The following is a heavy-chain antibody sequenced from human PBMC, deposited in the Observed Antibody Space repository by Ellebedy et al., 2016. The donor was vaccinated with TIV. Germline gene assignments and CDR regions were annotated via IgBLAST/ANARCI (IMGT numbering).Heavy chain of an antibody. V-gene: IGHV3-66*01. Sequence: GGSLRLXXAASGFTVSSNYMSWVRQAPGKGLEWVSVVYSGGSTYYADSVKGRFTISRDNSKNTLYLQMNSLRAEDTAVYYCARDRPRNDFWSGYEDYYYMDVWGKGTTVTVSS. J-gene: IGHJ6*03. CDR1: GFTVSSNY. D-gene: IGHD3-3*01. CDR3: ARDRPRNDFWSGYEDYYYMDV. CDR2: VYSGGST.